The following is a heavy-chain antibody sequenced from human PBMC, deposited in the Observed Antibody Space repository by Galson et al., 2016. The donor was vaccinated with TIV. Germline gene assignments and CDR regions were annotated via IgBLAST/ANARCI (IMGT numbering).Heavy chain of an antibody. CDR3: GSVAWFPGLSLDN. CDR1: GDSLSDLS. V-gene: IGHV1-24*01. D-gene: IGHD2/OR15-2a*01. Sequence: SVKVSCKVSGDSLSDLSMHWVRHAPGKGLEWMAGFDPEQHKKIYEQKLEGRVTLTDDTSTDTAFLELSSLSFEDTGVYDCGSVAWFPGLSLDNWGQGTLVIVSS. CDR2: FDPEQHKK. J-gene: IGHJ4*02.